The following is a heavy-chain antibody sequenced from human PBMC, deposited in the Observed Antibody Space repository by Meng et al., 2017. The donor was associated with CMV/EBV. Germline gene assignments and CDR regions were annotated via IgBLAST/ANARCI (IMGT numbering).Heavy chain of an antibody. J-gene: IGHJ4*02. Sequence: ASGFTFSSYWMHWVRQAPGKGLVWVSRINSDGSSTSYADSVKGRFTISRDNAKNTLYLQMNSLRAEDTAVYYCAREGPRGEYCFDYWGQGTLVTVFS. V-gene: IGHV3-74*01. CDR3: AREGPRGEYCFDY. CDR1: GFTFSSYW. CDR2: INSDGSST. D-gene: IGHD3-16*01.